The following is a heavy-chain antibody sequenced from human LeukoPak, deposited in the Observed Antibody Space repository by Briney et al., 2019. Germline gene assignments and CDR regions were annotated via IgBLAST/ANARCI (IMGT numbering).Heavy chain of an antibody. V-gene: IGHV3-23*01. CDR1: GFTFSSYA. CDR2: ISGSGGST. CDR3: ARGLRNTDTFDI. J-gene: IGHJ3*02. Sequence: GGSLRLSCAASGFTFSSYAMSWVRQAPGKGLEWVSAISGSGGSTYYADSVKGRFTISGDNSKNTVYLQMNSLRAEDTAVYYCARGLRNTDTFDIWGQGTMVTVSS.